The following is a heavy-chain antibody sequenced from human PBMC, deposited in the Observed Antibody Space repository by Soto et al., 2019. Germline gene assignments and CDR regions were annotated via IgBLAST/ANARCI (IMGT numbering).Heavy chain of an antibody. D-gene: IGHD3-3*01. CDR2: IIPIFGTA. V-gene: IGHV1-69*06. CDR1: GGTFSSYA. J-gene: IGHJ5*02. CDR3: AREEGGNYDFWSGYYTGWFDP. Sequence: QVQLVQSGAEVKKPGSSVKVSCKASGGTFSSYAISWVRQAPGQGLEWMGGIIPIFGTANYAQKFQGRVTITADKSTSTAYMELSSLRSEDTAVYYCAREEGGNYDFWSGYYTGWFDPWGQGTLVTVSP.